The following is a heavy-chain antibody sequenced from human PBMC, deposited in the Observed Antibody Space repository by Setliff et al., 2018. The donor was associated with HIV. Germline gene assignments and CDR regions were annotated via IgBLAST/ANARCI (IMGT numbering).Heavy chain of an antibody. CDR3: ARTLPQYTNLVDY. J-gene: IGHJ4*02. CDR2: INPNSGGT. CDR1: GYTFTNYY. D-gene: IGHD5-18*01. V-gene: IGHV1-2*02. Sequence: ASVKISCKASGYTFTNYYMHWVRQAPGQGLEWMGWINPNSGGTNYAQKFQGRVTMTRDTSISTAYMELSRLRSDDAAVYYYARTLPQYTNLVDYWGQGTLVTV.